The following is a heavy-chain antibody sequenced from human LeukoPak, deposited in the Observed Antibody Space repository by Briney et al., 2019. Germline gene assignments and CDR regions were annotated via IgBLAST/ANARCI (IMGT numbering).Heavy chain of an antibody. CDR2: IYTSGST. V-gene: IGHV4-4*07. J-gene: IGHJ2*01. CDR3: ARALMRARRTGIYWYFDL. Sequence: SETLSLTCTVSGGSISSYYWSWIRQPAGKGLEWIGRIYTSGSTNYNPSLKSRVTMSVDTSKNQFSLKLSSVTAADTAVYYCARALMRARRTGIYWYFDLWGRGTLVTVSS. CDR1: GGSISSYY. D-gene: IGHD6-6*01.